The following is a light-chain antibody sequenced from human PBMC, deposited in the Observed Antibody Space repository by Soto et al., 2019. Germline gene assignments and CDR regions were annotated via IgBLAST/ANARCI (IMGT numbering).Light chain of an antibody. V-gene: IGLV2-14*01. CDR3: SSYTSSSTYV. CDR2: DVS. CDR1: SSDVGGYNY. Sequence: QSVLTQTASVSGSPGQSITISCTGTSSDVGGYNYVSWYQQYPDKAPKLMIYDVSNRPSGVSNRFSGSKSGSTASLTISGLQAEDEADYYCSSYTSSSTYVFGTGTKVTVL. J-gene: IGLJ1*01.